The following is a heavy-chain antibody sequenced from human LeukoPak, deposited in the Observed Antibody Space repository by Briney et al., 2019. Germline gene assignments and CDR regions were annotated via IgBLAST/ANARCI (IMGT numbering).Heavy chain of an antibody. D-gene: IGHD4-17*01. V-gene: IGHV4-59*01. J-gene: IGHJ3*02. Sequence: SETLSLTCTVSGGSISSYYWSWIRQPPGKGLEWIGYIYYSGSTIYNPSLRSRVTMSVDTPKNQFSLKLSSVTAADAAVFYCARGANYGDSGLDAFDIWGQGTMVTVS. CDR1: GGSISSYY. CDR3: ARGANYGDSGLDAFDI. CDR2: IYYSGST.